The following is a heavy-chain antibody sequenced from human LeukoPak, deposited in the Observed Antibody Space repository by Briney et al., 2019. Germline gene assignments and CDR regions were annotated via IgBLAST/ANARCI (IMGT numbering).Heavy chain of an antibody. D-gene: IGHD6-13*01. J-gene: IGHJ4*02. V-gene: IGHV3-11*05. Sequence: GGSLRLSCAASGFTFSDSYVSWIRQAPGKGLEWVAYITGTGIHTEYADSVKGRFTISRDNAKNSLFLLINSLRAEDTAVYFCARVAAPGTYYFDSWGQGTVVTVSS. CDR3: ARVAAPGTYYFDS. CDR2: ITGTGIHT. CDR1: GFTFSDSY.